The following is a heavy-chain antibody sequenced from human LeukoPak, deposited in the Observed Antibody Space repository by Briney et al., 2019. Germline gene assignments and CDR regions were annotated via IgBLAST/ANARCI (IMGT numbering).Heavy chain of an antibody. J-gene: IGHJ4*02. CDR1: GGSISGSY. D-gene: IGHD3-3*01. Sequence: PSETLSLTCTVSGGSISGSYWSWIRQPPGKGLEWIAYMYNSGSTNYNPSLKSRVTISVDTSKNQFSLKLSSVTAADTAVYYCARDFYDFWSGYYHDYWGQGTLVTVSS. V-gene: IGHV4-4*08. CDR3: ARDFYDFWSGYYHDY. CDR2: MYNSGST.